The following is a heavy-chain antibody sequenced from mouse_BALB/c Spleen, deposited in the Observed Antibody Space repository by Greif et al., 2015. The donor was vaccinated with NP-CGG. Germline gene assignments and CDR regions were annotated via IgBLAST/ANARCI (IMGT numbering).Heavy chain of an antibody. V-gene: IGHV5-17*02. CDR1: GFTFSSFG. J-gene: IGHJ4*01. CDR3: ARGFYSAMDY. Sequence: EVKLVESGGGLVQPGGSRKLSCAASGFTFSSFGMHWVRQAPEKGLEWVAYISSGSSTIYYADTVKGRFTISRDNPKNTLFLQMTSRRSEDTAMYYCARGFYSAMDYWGQGTSVTVSS. CDR2: ISSGSSTI.